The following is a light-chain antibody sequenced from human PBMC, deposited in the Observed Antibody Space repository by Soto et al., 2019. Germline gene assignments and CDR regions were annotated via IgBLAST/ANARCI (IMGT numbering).Light chain of an antibody. CDR3: QQYNNWPQT. V-gene: IGKV3-15*01. CDR2: GAS. CDR1: QSVSSN. J-gene: IGKJ1*01. Sequence: EIVMTQSPATLSVSPGERATLSCRASQSVSSNLAWYQQKPGQAPRLLIYGASTRATGIPARFSGSGSGTEFTHTISSLQSEDFAVYYXQQYNNWPQTFGQGTKVEIK.